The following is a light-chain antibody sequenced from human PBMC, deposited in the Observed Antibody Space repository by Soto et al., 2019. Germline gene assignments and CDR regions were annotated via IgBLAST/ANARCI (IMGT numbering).Light chain of an antibody. CDR2: EDN. V-gene: IGLV6-57*04. CDR3: QAFYNSNMA. J-gene: IGLJ2*01. Sequence: NFMLTQPHSVSESPGKTVTISCTRSSGSIGSTYVQWYQQRPGSVPTTVIYEDNQRPSGVPARFSGSIDSSSNSAFLTISGLETEDESDYYVQAFYNSNMAFGGGTKLTLL. CDR1: SGSIGSTY.